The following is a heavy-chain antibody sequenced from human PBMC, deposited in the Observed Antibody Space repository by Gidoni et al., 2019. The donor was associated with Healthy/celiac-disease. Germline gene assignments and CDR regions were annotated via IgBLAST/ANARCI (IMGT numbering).Heavy chain of an antibody. D-gene: IGHD6-6*01. Sequence: EVQLVESGGGLVQPGGSLGLSCAASGFTFSSYWMSWVRQAPGKGLEGVANIKQDGSEKYYVDSVKGRFTISRDNAKNSLYLQMNSLRAEDTAVYYCARTIAARPPFDYWGQGTLVTVSS. V-gene: IGHV3-7*04. CDR3: ARTIAARPPFDY. J-gene: IGHJ4*02. CDR1: GFTFSSYW. CDR2: IKQDGSEK.